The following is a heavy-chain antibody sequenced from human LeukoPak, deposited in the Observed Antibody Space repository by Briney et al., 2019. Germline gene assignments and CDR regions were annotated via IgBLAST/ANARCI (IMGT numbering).Heavy chain of an antibody. Sequence: PGGSLRLSCAASGFTFSSYTMSWVRQAPGKGLEWVSAISGSGGSTYYADSVKGRFTISRDNSKNTLYPQMNSLRAEDTAVYYCAKGALSRYPYVVRGIQPYYWGQGTLVTVSS. CDR1: GFTFSSYT. D-gene: IGHD3-10*01. CDR3: AKGALSRYPYVVRGIQPYY. CDR2: ISGSGGST. J-gene: IGHJ4*02. V-gene: IGHV3-23*01.